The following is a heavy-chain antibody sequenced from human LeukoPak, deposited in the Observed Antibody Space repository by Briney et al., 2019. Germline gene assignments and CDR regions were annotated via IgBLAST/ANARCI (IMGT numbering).Heavy chain of an antibody. CDR1: GYTLTELS. J-gene: IGHJ4*02. Sequence: GASVKVSCKVSGYTLTELSMHWVRQAPGKGLEWMGGFDPEDGERIYAQKFQGRVTMTEDTSTDTAYMELSSLRSEDTAVYYCATEGIWGSYRPFDYWGQGTLVTVSS. CDR3: ATEGIWGSYRPFDY. D-gene: IGHD3-16*02. CDR2: FDPEDGER. V-gene: IGHV1-24*01.